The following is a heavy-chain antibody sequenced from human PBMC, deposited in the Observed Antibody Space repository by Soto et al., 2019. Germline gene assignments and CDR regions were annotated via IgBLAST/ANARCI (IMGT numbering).Heavy chain of an antibody. V-gene: IGHV3-23*01. CDR1: GFTFSSYA. Sequence: PGGSLRLSCAASGFTFSSYAMSWVRQAPGKGLEWVSAISGSGGSTYYADSVKGRFTISRDNSKNTLYLQMNSLRAEDTAVYYCANDHTDSSSGVLYYYGMDVWGQGTTVTVSS. CDR3: ANDHTDSSSGVLYYYGMDV. J-gene: IGHJ6*02. D-gene: IGHD6-6*01. CDR2: ISGSGGST.